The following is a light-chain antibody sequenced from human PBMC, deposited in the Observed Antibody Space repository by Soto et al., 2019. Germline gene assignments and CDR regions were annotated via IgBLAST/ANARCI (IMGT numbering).Light chain of an antibody. Sequence: SYELTHPPSVSVAPGKTARITCGGDNIGSKSVHWYQQKPGQAPVLVIYYDSDRPSGIPERFSGSNSGNTATLTISRVEAGDEADYYCQVWDSSSDHGVFGGGTKLTVL. CDR2: YDS. CDR3: QVWDSSSDHGV. V-gene: IGLV3-21*04. CDR1: NIGSKS. J-gene: IGLJ3*02.